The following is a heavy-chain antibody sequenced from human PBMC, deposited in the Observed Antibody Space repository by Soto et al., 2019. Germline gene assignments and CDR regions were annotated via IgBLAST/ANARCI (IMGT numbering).Heavy chain of an antibody. Sequence: QVQLVQSGAEVKEPGSSVKVSCKATGDLFNNYAFNWVRQAPGQGLEWMGRSSPLFSTTNYAQKCQGRVTIDSDELTTIVYLEVSNLESEDTAMYYCAASSSVAAAGYFKFWGQGTLVTVSP. CDR1: GDLFNNYA. J-gene: IGHJ4*02. V-gene: IGHV1-69*01. D-gene: IGHD6-13*01. CDR3: AASSSVAAAGYFKF. CDR2: SSPLFSTT.